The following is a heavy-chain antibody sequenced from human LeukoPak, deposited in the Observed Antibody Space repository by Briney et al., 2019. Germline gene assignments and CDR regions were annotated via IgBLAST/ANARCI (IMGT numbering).Heavy chain of an antibody. Sequence: SGTLSLTCAVSVDSITKTNWWSWVRQPPGKALEWIGEMFHNGVTNYSPSFMTRVTISLDTSKSQFSLKLSSVTAADTAVYYCTRDYGSGISYNVLYQWGQGILVTVSS. CDR3: TRDYGSGISYNVLYQ. J-gene: IGHJ4*02. V-gene: IGHV4-4*02. CDR1: VDSITKTNW. CDR2: MFHNGVT. D-gene: IGHD3-10*01.